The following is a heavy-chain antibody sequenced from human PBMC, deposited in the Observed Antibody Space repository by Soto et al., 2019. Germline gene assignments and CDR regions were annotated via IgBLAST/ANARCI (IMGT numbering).Heavy chain of an antibody. CDR3: ARVGDILTGYSAFDY. D-gene: IGHD3-9*01. CDR1: GYTFTSYG. Sequence: ASVKVSCKASGYTFTSYGISWVRQAPGQGLEWMGWISAYNGNTNYAQKLQGRVTMTTDTSTSTAYMELRSLRSEDTAVYYCARVGDILTGYSAFDYWGQGTLVTVSS. CDR2: ISAYNGNT. J-gene: IGHJ4*02. V-gene: IGHV1-18*01.